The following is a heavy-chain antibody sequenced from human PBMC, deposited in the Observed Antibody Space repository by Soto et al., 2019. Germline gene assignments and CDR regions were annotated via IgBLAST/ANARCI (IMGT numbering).Heavy chain of an antibody. J-gene: IGHJ5*02. CDR1: GYTFVDYG. CDR2: ISPYNGNT. Sequence: QVQLVQSGVEVKKPGASVKVSCKASGYTFVDYGFSWVRQAPGQGLEWMGWISPYNGNTHYVETFQGRVTMTTDTSTSIAFMELRTLTSDDTAVYYCARVPTPTHGDSNKNNFFDPWGQGTLVTVSS. D-gene: IGHD3-10*01. V-gene: IGHV1-18*04. CDR3: ARVPTPTHGDSNKNNFFDP.